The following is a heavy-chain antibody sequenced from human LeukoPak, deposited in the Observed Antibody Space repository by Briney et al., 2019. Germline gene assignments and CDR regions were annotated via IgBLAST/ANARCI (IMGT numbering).Heavy chain of an antibody. CDR3: ARGGLMTTVTTSLGNWFDP. CDR1: GGSFSGYY. J-gene: IGHJ5*02. V-gene: IGHV4-34*01. D-gene: IGHD4-17*01. Sequence: SETLSLTCAVYGGSFSGYYWSWIRQPPGKGLEWIGEINHSGSTNYNPSLKSRVTISVDTSKNQFSLKLSSVTAADTAVYYCARGGLMTTVTTSLGNWFDPWGQATLVTVSS. CDR2: INHSGST.